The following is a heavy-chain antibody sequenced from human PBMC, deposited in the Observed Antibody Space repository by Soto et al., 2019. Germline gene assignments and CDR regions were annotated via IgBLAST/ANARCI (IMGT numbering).Heavy chain of an antibody. CDR3: ASGGSLAPEY. CDR1: GFNLIEYY. J-gene: IGHJ4*02. CDR2: IGSSGRTI. V-gene: IGHV3-11*01. D-gene: IGHD3-16*01. Sequence: QVQLVETGGGLVKPGESLRLSCAASGFNLIEYYMACICQAPGKGLEWVSTIGSSGRTIYYADSVKGRFTISRDNDKKSVILQMSSLSVEDTAVYYCASGGSLAPEYWGQGTLVTVSS.